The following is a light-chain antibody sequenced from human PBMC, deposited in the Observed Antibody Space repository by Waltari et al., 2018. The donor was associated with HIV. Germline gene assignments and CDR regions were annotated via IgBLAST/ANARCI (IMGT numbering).Light chain of an antibody. V-gene: IGLV6-57*03. CDR1: SGSIGRDY. CDR3: QSCYNTYRV. Sequence: NFMLTQPHSVSESPGKTVTISCTRSSGSIGRDYVHWYQHRPGSAPSLVSYEDNQRPSGVPGLFSGSIDTSSNSASLTISGLEPEDEAYYYCQSCYNTYRVFGGGTKLTVL. CDR2: EDN. J-gene: IGLJ3*02.